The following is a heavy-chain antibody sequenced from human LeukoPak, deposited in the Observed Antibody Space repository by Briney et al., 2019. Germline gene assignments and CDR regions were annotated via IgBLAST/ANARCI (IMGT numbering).Heavy chain of an antibody. Sequence: GGSLRLSCAASGFTFSSYGMSWVRQAPGKGLEWVSGISGSGGSTYYADSVKGRFTISRDNSKNTLYLQMNSLRAEDTAVYYCARPRGGSYYDDAFDIWGQGTMVTVSS. J-gene: IGHJ3*02. V-gene: IGHV3-23*01. D-gene: IGHD1-26*01. CDR1: GFTFSSYG. CDR3: ARPRGGSYYDDAFDI. CDR2: ISGSGGST.